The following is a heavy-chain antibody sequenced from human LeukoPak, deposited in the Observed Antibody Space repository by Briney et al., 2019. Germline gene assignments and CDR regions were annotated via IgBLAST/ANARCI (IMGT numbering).Heavy chain of an antibody. CDR1: GGSIRSSYYY. CDR2: IYDSGST. J-gene: IGHJ4*02. D-gene: IGHD4-23*01. CDR3: ARQTTVVASHYDY. V-gene: IGHV4-39*01. Sequence: PSETLSLTCTVSGGSIRSSYYYWGWIRQPPGKGLEWIGSIYDSGSTYYNPSLKSRVTISVDTSKNQFSLKLNSVTAADTAVYYCARQTTVVASHYDYWGQGTLVTVSS.